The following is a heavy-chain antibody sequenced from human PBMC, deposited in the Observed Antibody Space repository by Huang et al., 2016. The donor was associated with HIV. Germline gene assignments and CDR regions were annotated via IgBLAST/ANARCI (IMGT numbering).Heavy chain of an antibody. CDR2: VDPGDSEN. J-gene: IGHJ3*02. D-gene: IGHD4-17*01. Sequence: EMQLVQSGAEVKKPGESLYISCRGSGFRFTNYWIAWVRLMPGKGLQWMGNVDPGDSENRHNPSFRGLVSMSADKSNNTVYLHYNSLEASDTAIYFCARQGTPATTMAAFDIWGQGTMVTVSS. CDR1: GFRFTNYW. CDR3: ARQGTPATTMAAFDI. V-gene: IGHV5-51*01.